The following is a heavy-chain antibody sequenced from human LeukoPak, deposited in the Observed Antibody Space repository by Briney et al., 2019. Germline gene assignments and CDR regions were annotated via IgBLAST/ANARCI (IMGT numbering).Heavy chain of an antibody. Sequence: GGSLRLSCAASGFTFSRFAMTWVCQAPGRGGEWGCGLSGGGSGTYYADSVKGRFTISTDNSNNTLFLQMHSLRADDTALYYCAKHTYYDQCAFATWGQGTMVIFSS. CDR3: AKHTYYDQCAFAT. V-gene: IGHV3-23*01. J-gene: IGHJ3*02. D-gene: IGHD3-22*01. CDR1: GFTFSRFA. CDR2: LSGGGSGT.